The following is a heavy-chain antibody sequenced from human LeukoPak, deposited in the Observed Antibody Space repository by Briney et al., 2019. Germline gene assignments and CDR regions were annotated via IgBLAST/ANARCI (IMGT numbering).Heavy chain of an antibody. Sequence: ASVKVSCKASGYTFTSYGISWVRQAPGQGLEWMGWISAYNGNTNYAQKLQGRVTMTTDTCTSRTYMELGRLRSDDPAVYYCERDLGYDSSGYGLDYWGQGTLVTVSS. CDR3: ERDLGYDSSGYGLDY. J-gene: IGHJ4*02. CDR2: ISAYNGNT. V-gene: IGHV1-18*01. CDR1: GYTFTSYG. D-gene: IGHD3-22*01.